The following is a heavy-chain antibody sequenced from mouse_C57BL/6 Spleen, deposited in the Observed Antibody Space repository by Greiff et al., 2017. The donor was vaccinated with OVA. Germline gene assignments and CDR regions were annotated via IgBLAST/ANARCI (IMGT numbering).Heavy chain of an antibody. CDR3: ARDGYYGFAY. Sequence: EVKLVESGGGLVKPGGSLKLSCAASGFTFSDYGMHWVRQAPEQGLEWVAYISRGSSTIYYADTVKGRFTISRDNAKNTLFLQMTSLRSEDTAMYYCARDGYYGFAYWSQGTLVTVSA. CDR1: GFTFSDYG. V-gene: IGHV5-17*01. CDR2: ISRGSSTI. D-gene: IGHD2-3*01. J-gene: IGHJ3*01.